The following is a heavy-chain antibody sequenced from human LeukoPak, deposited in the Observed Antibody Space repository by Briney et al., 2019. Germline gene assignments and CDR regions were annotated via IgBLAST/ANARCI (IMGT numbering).Heavy chain of an antibody. V-gene: IGHV4-39*07. Sequence: PSETLSLTCTVSGGSISSSTYYWGWIRRPPGKGLEWIGSIYYSGSTYYNPSLKSRVTISVDTSKNQFSLRLHSVTAADTAVYYCARASRWYWAFDIWGQGTVVTVSS. D-gene: IGHD2-15*01. CDR1: GGSISSSTYY. CDR2: IYYSGST. CDR3: ARASRWYWAFDI. J-gene: IGHJ3*02.